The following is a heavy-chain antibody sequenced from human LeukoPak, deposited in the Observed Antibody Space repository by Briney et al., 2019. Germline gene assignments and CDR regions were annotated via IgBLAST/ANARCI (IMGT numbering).Heavy chain of an antibody. V-gene: IGHV4-4*07. Sequence: SETPSLTCTVSGGSISSYYWSWIRQPAGKGLEWIGRIYTSGSTNYNPSLKSRVTMSVDTSKNQFSLKLSSVTAADTAVYYCARDRYYDFWSGYYTGNQDAFDIWGQGTMVTVSS. CDR2: IYTSGST. D-gene: IGHD3-3*01. J-gene: IGHJ3*02. CDR1: GGSISSYY. CDR3: ARDRYYDFWSGYYTGNQDAFDI.